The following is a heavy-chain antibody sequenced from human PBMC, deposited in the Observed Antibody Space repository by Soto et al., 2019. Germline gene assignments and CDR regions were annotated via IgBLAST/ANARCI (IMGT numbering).Heavy chain of an antibody. CDR1: GGTFSSYA. D-gene: IGHD6-19*01. J-gene: IGHJ4*02. V-gene: IGHV1-69*12. CDR3: ERWGERHIAVAVSY. CDR2: IIPIFGTA. Sequence: QVQLVQSGAEVKKPGSSVKVSCKASGGTFSSYAISWVRQAPGQGLEWMGGIIPIFGTANYAQKFQGRVTMTADESTSTAYMERSSLRSEDTAVYYCERWGERHIAVAVSYWGQGTLVTVSS.